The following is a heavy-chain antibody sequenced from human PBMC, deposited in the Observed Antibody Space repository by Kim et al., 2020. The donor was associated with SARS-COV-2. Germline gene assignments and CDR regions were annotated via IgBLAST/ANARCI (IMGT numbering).Heavy chain of an antibody. D-gene: IGHD3-10*01. J-gene: IGHJ4*02. V-gene: IGHV1-46*01. CDR2: INPSSGTT. CDR1: GYTFTSYF. Sequence: ASVKVSCKASGYTFTSYFMHWVRQAPGQGLEWMAIINPSSGTTNYAQRFQGRVTVTSDTSTSTVHMELSSLRPEDAAVYYCARDSYYGLEIYGKFWGFWGQGTLVTVSS. CDR3: ARDSYYGLEIYGKFWGF.